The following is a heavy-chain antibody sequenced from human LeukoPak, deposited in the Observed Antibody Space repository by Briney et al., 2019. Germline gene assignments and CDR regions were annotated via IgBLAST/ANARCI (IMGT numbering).Heavy chain of an antibody. CDR1: GYTFTGHY. V-gene: IGHV1-18*04. J-gene: IGHJ3*02. CDR2: ISAYNGNT. Sequence: GASVKVSCKASGYTFTGHYMHWVRQAPGQGLEWMGWISAYNGNTNYAQKLQGRVTMTTDTSTSTAYMELRSLRSDDTAVYYCARDIIVPLRFLEWSDAFDIWGQGTMVTVSS. D-gene: IGHD3-3*01. CDR3: ARDIIVPLRFLEWSDAFDI.